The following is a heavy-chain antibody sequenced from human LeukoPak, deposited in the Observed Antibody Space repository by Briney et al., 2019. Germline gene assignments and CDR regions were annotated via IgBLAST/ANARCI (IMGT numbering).Heavy chain of an antibody. CDR3: ARTYYDILTGYYYLFDY. CDR2: INHSGST. J-gene: IGHJ4*02. D-gene: IGHD3-9*01. CDR1: GGSFSGYY. V-gene: IGHV4-34*01. Sequence: SSETLSLTCAVYGGSFSGYYWSWIRQPPGKGLEWIGEINHSGSTNYNPSLKSRVTISVDTSKNQFSLKLSSVTAADTAVYYCARTYYDILTGYYYLFDYWGQGTLVTVSS.